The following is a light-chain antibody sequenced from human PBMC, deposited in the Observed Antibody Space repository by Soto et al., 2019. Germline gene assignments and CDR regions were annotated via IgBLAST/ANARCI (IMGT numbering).Light chain of an antibody. CDR2: NVS. J-gene: IGLJ1*01. Sequence: QSALTQPASVSGSPGQSITISCTGTSSVVGGYNSVSWYQQHPGKAPKLMIYNVSNRPSGVSNRFSGSKSGNTASLTISGLQAEDEADYYCSSYTSSSTYVFGTGTKVTVL. CDR3: SSYTSSSTYV. V-gene: IGLV2-14*01. CDR1: SSVVGGYNS.